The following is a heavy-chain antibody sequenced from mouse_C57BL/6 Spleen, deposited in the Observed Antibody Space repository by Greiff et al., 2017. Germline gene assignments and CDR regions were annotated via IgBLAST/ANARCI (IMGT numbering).Heavy chain of an antibody. CDR1: GYTFTSYW. J-gene: IGHJ4*01. CDR3: ARLENYSNSRAMDY. Sequence: VQLQQSGAELVKPGASVKLSCKASGYTFTSYWMHWVKQRPGQGLEWIGMIHPNSGSTNYNEKFKSKATLTVDKSSSTAYMQLSSLTSEDSAVYYCARLENYSNSRAMDYWGQGTSVTVSS. V-gene: IGHV1-64*01. D-gene: IGHD2-5*01. CDR2: IHPNSGST.